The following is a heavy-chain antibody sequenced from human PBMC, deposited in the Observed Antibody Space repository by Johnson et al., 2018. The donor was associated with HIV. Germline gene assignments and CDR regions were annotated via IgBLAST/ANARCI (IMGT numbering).Heavy chain of an antibody. V-gene: IGHV3-30*03. CDR3: AREAGTAFDI. CDR2: IPYDGSNT. Sequence: QVQLVESGGGVVQPGRSLRLSCAASRFTFSRYGMHWVRQAPGKGLEWVAVIPYDGSNTYYADSVKGRFTISRDNSKNTMSLQMNSLRAEDTAVYYCAREAGTAFDIWGQGTMVTVSS. CDR1: RFTFSRYG. J-gene: IGHJ3*02.